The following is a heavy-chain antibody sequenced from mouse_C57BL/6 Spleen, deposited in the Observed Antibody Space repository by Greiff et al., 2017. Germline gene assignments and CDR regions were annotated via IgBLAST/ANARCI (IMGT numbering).Heavy chain of an antibody. CDR2: IDPENGDT. CDR1: GFNIKDDY. D-gene: IGHD2-3*01. CDR3: TFYDAAPD. Sequence: EVQLQESGAELVRPGASVKLSCTASGFNIKDDYMHWVKQRPEQGLEWIGWIDPENGDTEYASKFQGKATITADTSSNTAYLQLSSLTSEDTAVYYCTFYDAAPDWGQGTLVTVSA. J-gene: IGHJ3*01. V-gene: IGHV14-4*01.